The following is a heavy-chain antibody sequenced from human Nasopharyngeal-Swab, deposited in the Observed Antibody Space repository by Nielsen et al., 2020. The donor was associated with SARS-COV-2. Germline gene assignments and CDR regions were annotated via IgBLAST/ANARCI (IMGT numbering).Heavy chain of an antibody. CDR3: ATDPGPRVRLGQNWFDP. Sequence: ASVKVSCKVSGYTLTELSMHWVRQAPGKGLEWMGGFDPEDGETIYAQKFQGRVTMTEDTSTDTAYMELSSLRSEDTAVYYCATDPGPRVRLGQNWFDPWGQGTLITVSS. V-gene: IGHV1-24*01. CDR2: FDPEDGET. CDR1: GYTLTELS. D-gene: IGHD1-26*01. J-gene: IGHJ5*02.